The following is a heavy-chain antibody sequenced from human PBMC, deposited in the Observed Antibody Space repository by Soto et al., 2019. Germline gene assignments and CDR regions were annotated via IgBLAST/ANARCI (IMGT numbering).Heavy chain of an antibody. D-gene: IGHD6-25*01. CDR3: AYVPYPSGYSYYSMDG. CDR1: GLTFSDYY. Sequence: GGSLRLSCAASGLTFSDYYMTWLRQAPGKGLEWVAYITSSTAYTDYADSVKGRFTISRDNAKKSLYLQMNSLRAEDTALYYCAYVPYPSGYSYYSMDGWGPVTTVTFSS. J-gene: IGHJ6*02. CDR2: ITSSTAYT. V-gene: IGHV3-11*06.